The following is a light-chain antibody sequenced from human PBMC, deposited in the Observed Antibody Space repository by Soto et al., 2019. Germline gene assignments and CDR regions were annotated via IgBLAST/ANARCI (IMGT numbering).Light chain of an antibody. CDR2: GAS. Sequence: EIVLTQSPGTLSLSPGERATLSCRASQSISSSYLAWYQQKPGQAPRLLIYGASSRASGIPDSFSGSGSGTDFTLTINRLEPEDFAVYYCQQYGSSPVTFGHGTKLDIK. J-gene: IGKJ3*01. CDR1: QSISSSY. CDR3: QQYGSSPVT. V-gene: IGKV3-20*01.